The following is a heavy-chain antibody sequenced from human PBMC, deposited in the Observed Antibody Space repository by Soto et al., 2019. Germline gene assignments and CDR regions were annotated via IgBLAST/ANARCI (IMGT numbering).Heavy chain of an antibody. V-gene: IGHV3-33*01. CDR1: GFTFSSYG. CDR2: IWYDGSNK. D-gene: IGHD1-26*01. CDR3: ARDCPLGLGAEGYYMDV. J-gene: IGHJ6*03. Sequence: QVQLVESGGGVVQPGRSLRLSCAASGFTFSSYGMHWVRQAPGKGLEWVAVIWYDGSNKYYADSVKGRFTISRDNSKNTLYLQMNSLRAEDTAVYYCARDCPLGLGAEGYYMDVSGKGTTVTVSS.